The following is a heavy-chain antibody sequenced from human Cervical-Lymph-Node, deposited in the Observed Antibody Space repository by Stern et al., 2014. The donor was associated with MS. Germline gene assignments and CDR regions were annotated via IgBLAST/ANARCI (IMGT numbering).Heavy chain of an antibody. J-gene: IGHJ5*02. CDR2: IYYSGST. CDR3: ARGAGWFDP. CDR1: GGSISSYY. Sequence: QVQLGQSGPGLVKPSETLSLTCTVSGGSISSYYWSCIRQPPWKGLEWIGYIYYSGSTNYNPSLKSRVTISVDTSKNQFSLKLSSVTAADTAVYYCARGAGWFDPWGQGTLVTVSS. V-gene: IGHV4-59*01.